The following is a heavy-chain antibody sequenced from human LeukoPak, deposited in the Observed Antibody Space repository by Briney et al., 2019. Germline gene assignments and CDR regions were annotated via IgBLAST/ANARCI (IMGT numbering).Heavy chain of an antibody. D-gene: IGHD3-22*01. CDR1: GDSINSLDL. V-gene: IGHV4-4*02. J-gene: IGHJ4*02. Sequence: SGTLSLTCTVSGDSINSLDLWSWVRQPPGKGLEWIGEMYLSGTTHSNPSVKSRATISIDKSKNQFFLNLSSVTAADTAVYYCAGLVGRYSSGLYYYYFDYWGQGTLVTVSS. CDR3: AGLVGRYSSGLYYYYFDY. CDR2: MYLSGTT.